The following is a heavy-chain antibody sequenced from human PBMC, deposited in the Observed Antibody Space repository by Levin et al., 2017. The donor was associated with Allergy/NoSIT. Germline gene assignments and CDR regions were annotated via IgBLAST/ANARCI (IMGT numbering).Heavy chain of an antibody. CDR3: ARDGSGHYYDTSAYYLDY. D-gene: IGHD3-22*01. V-gene: IGHV3-21*01. CDR2: MSTRSYV. J-gene: IGHJ4*02. Sequence: HGESLKISCAGSGFTFSSFHMNWVRQAPGKGLEWVSSMSTRSYVYYADSVKGRFTISRDNAKNSLYLQMSSLRAEDTAVYYCARDGSGHYYDTSAYYLDYWGQGTLVTVSS. CDR1: GFTFSSFH.